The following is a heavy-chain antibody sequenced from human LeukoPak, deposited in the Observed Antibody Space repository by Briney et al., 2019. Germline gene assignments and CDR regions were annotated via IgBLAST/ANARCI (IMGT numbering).Heavy chain of an antibody. CDR2: ISSSGSTI. V-gene: IGHV3-48*03. D-gene: IGHD6-13*01. CDR1: GFNFSSYE. Sequence: PGGSLRLSCAASGFNFSSYEMNWVRQAPGKGLEWVSYISSSGSTIYYADSVKGRFTISRDNAKNSLYLQMNSLRAEDTAVYYCAREEQQLADYWGQGTLVTVSS. J-gene: IGHJ4*02. CDR3: AREEQQLADY.